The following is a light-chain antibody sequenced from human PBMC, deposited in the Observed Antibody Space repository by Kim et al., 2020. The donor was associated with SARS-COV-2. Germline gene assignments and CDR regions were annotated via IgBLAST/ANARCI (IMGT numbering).Light chain of an antibody. CDR3: ATWDDSLEGRV. CDR1: TSNIGRST. CDR2: YDD. Sequence: QSVLAQPPSVSGPPGQRVSISCSGATSNIGRSTVNWYHQLPGTAPRLLIYYDDRRPSGVPDRFSGSRSGTSASLAISGLQSEDEGDYYCATWDDSLEGRVFGGGTQLTVL. V-gene: IGLV1-44*01. J-gene: IGLJ3*02.